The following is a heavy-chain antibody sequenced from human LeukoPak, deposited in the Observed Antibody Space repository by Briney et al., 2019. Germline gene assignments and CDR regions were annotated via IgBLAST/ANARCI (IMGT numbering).Heavy chain of an antibody. CDR1: GFTFSSYE. V-gene: IGHV3-48*03. Sequence: GGSLRLSCAASGFTFSSYEMNWVRQAPGKGLEWVSYISSSGSTIYYADSVKGRFTISRVNAKNSLYLQMNSLRAEDTAVYYCARDREASVFNYYYYGMDVWGQGTTVTVSS. CDR2: ISSSGSTI. CDR3: ARDREASVFNYYYYGMDV. D-gene: IGHD1-26*01. J-gene: IGHJ6*02.